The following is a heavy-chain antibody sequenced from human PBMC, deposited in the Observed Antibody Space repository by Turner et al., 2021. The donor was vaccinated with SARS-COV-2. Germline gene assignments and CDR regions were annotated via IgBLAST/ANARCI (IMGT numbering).Heavy chain of an antibody. Sequence: DSVKGRFTISRDNSKSTLYLQMNSVRAEDTAVYFCAKSSSGTYCIDYWGQGSLVTVSP. D-gene: IGHD1-26*01. CDR3: AKSSSGTYCIDY. J-gene: IGHJ4*02. V-gene: IGHV3-23*01.